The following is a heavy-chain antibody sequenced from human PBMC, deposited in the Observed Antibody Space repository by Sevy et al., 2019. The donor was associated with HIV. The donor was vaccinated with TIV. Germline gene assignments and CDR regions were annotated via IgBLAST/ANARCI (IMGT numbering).Heavy chain of an antibody. CDR1: GFASYDYS. D-gene: IGHD2-8*01. V-gene: IGHV3-23*01. CDR3: AREGCTRPHDY. J-gene: IGHJ4*02. CDR2: LSFGCGKI. Sequence: GGSLRLSCAASGFASYDYSMSWIRRAPGKGLEWVATLSFGCGKINYADSVKGRFTISRDNSKNLFYLQMDNLRVEDTALYYCAREGCTRPHDYWGQGTRVTVSS.